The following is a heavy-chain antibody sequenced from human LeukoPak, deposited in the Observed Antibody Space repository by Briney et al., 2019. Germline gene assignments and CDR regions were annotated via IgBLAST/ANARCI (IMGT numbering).Heavy chain of an antibody. D-gene: IGHD4-17*01. J-gene: IGHJ4*02. CDR2: ISSSGGST. CDR1: GFTFSSDA. Sequence: GGSLRLSCAASGFTFSSDAMRWVRQAPGKGLEWVSAISSSGGSTYYADSVKGRFTISRDNSKNTLYLQMNSLRAEDTAVYYCAKVIYGDYVLYFDYWGQGTLVTVSS. CDR3: AKVIYGDYVLYFDY. V-gene: IGHV3-23*01.